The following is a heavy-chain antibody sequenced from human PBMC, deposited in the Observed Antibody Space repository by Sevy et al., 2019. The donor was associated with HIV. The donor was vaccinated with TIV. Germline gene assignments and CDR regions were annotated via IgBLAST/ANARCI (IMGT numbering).Heavy chain of an antibody. D-gene: IGHD5-12*01. V-gene: IGHV3-30*18. CDR2: ISNDGGNQ. J-gene: IGHJ4*02. CDR1: GFTFRSYG. CDR3: AKDVSDGYNYFLDF. Sequence: GGSLRLSCAASGFTFRSYGMHWVRQAPGKGLEWVAVISNDGGNQYYADSVKGRFTISRDNSKNTVYLQMNSLRAEDTAVYYCAKDVSDGYNYFLDFWGQGALVTDSS.